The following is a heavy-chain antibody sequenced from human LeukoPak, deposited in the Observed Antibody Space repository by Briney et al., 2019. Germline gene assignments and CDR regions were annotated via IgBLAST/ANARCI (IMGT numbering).Heavy chain of an antibody. V-gene: IGHV1-69*05. CDR1: GGTFSSYA. CDR2: IIPIFGTA. CDR3: ARSSLFGVVTGYFDY. Sequence: SVKVSCKASGGTFSSYAISWVRHAPGQGLEWMGRIIPIFGTANYAQKFQGRVTITTDESTSTAYMELSSLRSEDTAVYYCARSSLFGVVTGYFDYWGQGTLVTVSS. D-gene: IGHD3-3*01. J-gene: IGHJ4*02.